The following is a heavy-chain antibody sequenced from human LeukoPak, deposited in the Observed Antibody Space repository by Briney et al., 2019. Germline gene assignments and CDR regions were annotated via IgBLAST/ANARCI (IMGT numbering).Heavy chain of an antibody. V-gene: IGHV1-69*01. CDR2: IIPIFGTA. CDR1: GGTFISYA. J-gene: IGHJ4*02. CDR3: AREGRWLQLSYFDY. Sequence: ASVKVSCKASGGTFISYAISWVRQAPGQGLEWMGGIIPIFGTANYAQKFQGRVTITADESTSTAYMELSSLRSEDTAVYYCAREGRWLQLSYFDYWGQGTLVTVSS. D-gene: IGHD5-24*01.